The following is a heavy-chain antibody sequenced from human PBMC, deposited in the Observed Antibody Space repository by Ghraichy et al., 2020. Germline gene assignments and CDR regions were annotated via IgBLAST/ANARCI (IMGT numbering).Heavy chain of an antibody. D-gene: IGHD4-17*01. CDR1: GFTFSDYY. CDR3: ARDPVAVYGDYAGGYFDY. CDR2: ISSSSSYT. Sequence: GGSLRLSCAASGFTFSDYYMSWIRQAPGKGLEWVSYISSSSSYTNYADSVKGRFTISRDNAKNSLYLQMNSLRAEDTAVYYCARDPVAVYGDYAGGYFDYWGQGTLVTVSS. J-gene: IGHJ4*02. V-gene: IGHV3-11*06.